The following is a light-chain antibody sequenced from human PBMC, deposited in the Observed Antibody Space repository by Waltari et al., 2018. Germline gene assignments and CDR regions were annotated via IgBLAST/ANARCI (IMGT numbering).Light chain of an antibody. J-gene: IGLJ3*02. V-gene: IGLV2-14*02. Sequence: QSALTQPASVSGSPGQSLTISSTWASSDVGRYHLVSWYQQHPGKAPKLIIYWATKRPSGVSDRFSGYKSGYAAALTITGLQADDETDYYRCSCTSSSAPRLFGGGTKLTGL. CDR3: CSCTSSSAPRL. CDR2: WAT. CDR1: SSDVGRYHL.